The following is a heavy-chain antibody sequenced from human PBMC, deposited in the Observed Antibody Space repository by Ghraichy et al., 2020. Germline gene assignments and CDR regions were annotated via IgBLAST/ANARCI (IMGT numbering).Heavy chain of an antibody. CDR2: IYYSGST. CDR1: GGSISSYY. V-gene: IGHV4-59*01. J-gene: IGHJ6*02. Sequence: SETLSLTCTVSGGSISSYYWSWIRQPPGKGLEWIGYIYYSGSTNYNPSLKSRVTISVDTSKNQFSLKLSSVTAADTAVYYCARDGGVDTAMGWYYGMDVWGQGTTVTVSS. CDR3: ARDGGVDTAMGWYYGMDV. D-gene: IGHD5-18*01.